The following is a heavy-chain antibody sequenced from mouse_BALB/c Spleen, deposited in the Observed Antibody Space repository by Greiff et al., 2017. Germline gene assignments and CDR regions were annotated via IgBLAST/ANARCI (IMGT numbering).Heavy chain of an antibody. CDR2: IFPGTGTT. J-gene: IGHJ2*01. CDR1: GYTFTSYW. V-gene: IGHV1S132*01. Sequence: QVQLKQSGAELVKPGASVKLSCKTSGYTFTSYWIQWVKQRPGQGLGWIGEIFPGTGTTYYNEKFKGKATLTIDTSSSTAYMQLSSLTSEDSAVYFCASLGRHWGQGTTLTVSS. CDR3: ASLGRH. D-gene: IGHD4-1*01.